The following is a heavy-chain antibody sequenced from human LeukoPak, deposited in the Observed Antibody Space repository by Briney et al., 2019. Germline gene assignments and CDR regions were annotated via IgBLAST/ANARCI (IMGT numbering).Heavy chain of an antibody. V-gene: IGHV3-23*01. Sequence: GGSLRLSCAASGFTFSSYAMSWVRQAPGKGLEWVSAISGSGGSTYYADSVKGRFTISRDNSKNTLYLQMNSLRAEDTAVYYCAKDPALTGYLALYWYFDLWGRGTLVTVSS. D-gene: IGHD3-9*01. J-gene: IGHJ2*01. CDR3: AKDPALTGYLALYWYFDL. CDR1: GFTFSSYA. CDR2: ISGSGGST.